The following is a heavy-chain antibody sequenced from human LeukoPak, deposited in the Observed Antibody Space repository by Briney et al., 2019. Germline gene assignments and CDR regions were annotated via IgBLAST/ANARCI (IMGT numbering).Heavy chain of an antibody. CDR1: GGSISSYY. Sequence: SETLSLTCTVSGGSISSYYWSWIRQPAGKGLEWIGRIYTSGSTNYNPSLKSRVTISVDTSKNQFSLKLASVSAADTAVYYCARESLGVETTPEWGPGTLVTVSS. D-gene: IGHD3-3*01. J-gene: IGHJ4*02. CDR2: IYTSGST. V-gene: IGHV4-4*07. CDR3: ARESLGVETTPE.